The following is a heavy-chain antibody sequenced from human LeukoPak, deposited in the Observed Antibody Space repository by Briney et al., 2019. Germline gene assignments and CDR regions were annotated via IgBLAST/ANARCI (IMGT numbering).Heavy chain of an antibody. J-gene: IGHJ6*03. CDR2: IYYSGST. Sequence: SETLSLTCTVSGGSISSYYWSWIRQPPGKGLEWIGYIYYSGSTNYNPSLKSRVTISVDTSKNQFSLKLSSVTAADTAVYYCARVRCLEWPAPMDVWGKGITVTVSS. CDR1: GGSISSYY. CDR3: ARVRCLEWPAPMDV. D-gene: IGHD3-3*01. V-gene: IGHV4-59*01.